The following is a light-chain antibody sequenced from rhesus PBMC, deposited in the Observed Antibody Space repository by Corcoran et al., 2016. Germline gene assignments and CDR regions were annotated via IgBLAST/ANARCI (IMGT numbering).Light chain of an antibody. Sequence: DIQMTQSPSSLSASVGDTVTITCRASQGIRSYLNWYQQKPGKAPKPLIYDASSLYSGVPSRFSGSGSGTDFALPISSLQPEEFAVYYCLQHNSYPFTFGPGTKLDIK. CDR3: LQHNSYPFT. J-gene: IGKJ3*01. V-gene: IGKV1-28*03. CDR1: QGIRSY. CDR2: DAS.